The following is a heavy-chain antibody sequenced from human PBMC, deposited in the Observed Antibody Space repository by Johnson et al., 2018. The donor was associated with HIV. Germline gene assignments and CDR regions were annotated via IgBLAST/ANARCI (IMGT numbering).Heavy chain of an antibody. Sequence: VQLVESGGGVVRPGGSLRLSCVASGFTFSNYDIHWVRQATGKGLEWVSTMGTADDTYYAGSVKGRFTVSRENAKNSLYLQMNSLRAGDTAVYYCARGGSRTTIFGVDINLGGFDIWGQGTRVTVSS. CDR3: ARGGSRTTIFGVDINLGGFDI. CDR2: MGTADDT. CDR1: GFTFSNYD. V-gene: IGHV3-13*01. J-gene: IGHJ3*02. D-gene: IGHD3-3*01.